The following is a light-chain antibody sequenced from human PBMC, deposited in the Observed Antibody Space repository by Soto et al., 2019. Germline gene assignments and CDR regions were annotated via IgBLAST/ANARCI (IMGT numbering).Light chain of an antibody. V-gene: IGKV3-11*01. CDR1: QSVSSF. CDR2: DAS. Sequence: EVVLTQSPATLSLSLGERATLSCRASQSVSSFLAWYQQKRGQAPRLLIYDASSRATGIPARFSGSGSGTDFTLTISSLEPEDFAVYYCQQSSNWPLTFGGGTKVEIK. CDR3: QQSSNWPLT. J-gene: IGKJ4*01.